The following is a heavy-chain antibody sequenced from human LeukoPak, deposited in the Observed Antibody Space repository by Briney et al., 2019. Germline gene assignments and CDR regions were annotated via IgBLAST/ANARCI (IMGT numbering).Heavy chain of an antibody. CDR3: ATDGTGVITGTTRFRRGDAFDI. V-gene: IGHV1-24*01. CDR1: GYTLTELS. Sequence: ASVKVSCKVSGYTLTELSMHWVRQAPGKGLEWMGGFDPEDGETIYAQKFQGRVTMTEDSSTDTAYMELSSLRSEDTAVYYCATDGTGVITGTTRFRRGDAFDIWGLGTMVTVSS. D-gene: IGHD1-7*01. CDR2: FDPEDGET. J-gene: IGHJ3*02.